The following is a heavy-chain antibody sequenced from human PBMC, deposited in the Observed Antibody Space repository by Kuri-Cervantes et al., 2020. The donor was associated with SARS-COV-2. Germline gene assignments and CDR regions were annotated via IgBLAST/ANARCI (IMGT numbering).Heavy chain of an antibody. CDR2: IYYSGST. D-gene: IGHD5-24*01. Sequence: SETLSLTCTVSGGSISSGSYYWSWIRQPLGKGLEWIGYIYYSGSTNYNPSLKSRVTISVDTSKNQFSLKLSSVTAADTAVYYCARDKLQFDAFDIWGQGTMVTVSS. CDR3: ARDKLQFDAFDI. V-gene: IGHV4-61*01. J-gene: IGHJ3*02. CDR1: GGSISSGSYY.